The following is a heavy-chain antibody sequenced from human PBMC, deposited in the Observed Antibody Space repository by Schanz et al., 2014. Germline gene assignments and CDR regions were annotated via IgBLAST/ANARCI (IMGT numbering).Heavy chain of an antibody. J-gene: IGHJ4*02. CDR1: GYTFTNYY. CDR3: ARSHSLVGTIDFDY. CDR2: ITAYNGNT. D-gene: IGHD1-26*01. Sequence: QVQLVQSGAEVKKPGASVKLSCKASGYTFTNYYIHWVRQAPGQGLEWMGWITAYNGNTNSAQKLQGRVTMTTDTSTSTAYMELRSLRSDDTAVYYCARSHSLVGTIDFDYWGQGTLVTVSS. V-gene: IGHV1-18*04.